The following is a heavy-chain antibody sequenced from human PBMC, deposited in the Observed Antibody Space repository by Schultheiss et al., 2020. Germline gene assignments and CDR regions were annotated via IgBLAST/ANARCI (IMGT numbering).Heavy chain of an antibody. D-gene: IGHD1-26*01. CDR2: IYYSGST. CDR3: ARGVYWGSGGSYYFDY. J-gene: IGHJ4*02. V-gene: IGHV4-59*01. CDR1: GGSISSYY. Sequence: SATLSLTCTVSGGSISSYYWSWIRQPPGKGLEWIGYIYYSGSTNYNPSLKSRVTISVDTSKNQFSLKLSSVTAADTAVYYCARGVYWGSGGSYYFDYWGQGTLVTVSS.